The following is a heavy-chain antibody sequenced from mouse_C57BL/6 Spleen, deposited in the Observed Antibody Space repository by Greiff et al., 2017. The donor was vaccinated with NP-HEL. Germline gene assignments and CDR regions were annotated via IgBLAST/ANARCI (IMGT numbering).Heavy chain of an antibody. V-gene: IGHV5-17*01. J-gene: IGHJ4*01. D-gene: IGHD1-1*01. Sequence: EVKLMESGGGLVKPGGSLKLSCAASGFNFSDYGMHWVRQAPEKGLEWVAYISSGSSTIYYADTVKGRFTISRDNAKNTLFLQMTSLRSEDTAMYYCAMRVRSVSYAMDYWGQGTSVTVSS. CDR2: ISSGSSTI. CDR1: GFNFSDYG. CDR3: AMRVRSVSYAMDY.